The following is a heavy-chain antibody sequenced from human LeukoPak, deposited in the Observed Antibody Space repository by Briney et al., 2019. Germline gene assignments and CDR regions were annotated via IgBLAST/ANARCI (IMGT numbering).Heavy chain of an antibody. Sequence: GGCLGLSCASSGFPFSIFAMSWVRQAPGKGLEWGSAISGSGAGTYYADSVKGRFTISRDNSKKALYLQMSSLRADDTAVYYCAKGSYSRGWANRYWGQGTLVTVSS. CDR3: AKGSYSRGWANRY. D-gene: IGHD6-19*01. CDR1: GFPFSIFA. V-gene: IGHV3-23*01. J-gene: IGHJ4*02. CDR2: ISGSGAGT.